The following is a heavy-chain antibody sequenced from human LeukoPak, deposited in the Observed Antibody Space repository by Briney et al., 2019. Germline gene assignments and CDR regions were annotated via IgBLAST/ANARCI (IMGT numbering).Heavy chain of an antibody. D-gene: IGHD3-3*01. CDR1: GGSISSYY. J-gene: IGHJ5*02. CDR2: IYYSGST. Sequence: SETLSLTCTVSGGSISSYYWSWIRQPPGKGLEWIGYIYYSGSTNYNPSLKSRVTISVDTSKNQFSLKLSSVTAADTAVYYCAGASITIFGVVIPNWFDPWGQGTLVTVSS. CDR3: AGASITIFGVVIPNWFDP. V-gene: IGHV4-59*01.